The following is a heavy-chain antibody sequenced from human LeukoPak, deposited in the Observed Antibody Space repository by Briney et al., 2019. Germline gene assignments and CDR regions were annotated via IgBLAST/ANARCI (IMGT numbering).Heavy chain of an antibody. CDR3: ARVDSGSYYYYYGMDV. CDR2: ISSSGSTI. J-gene: IGHJ6*02. CDR1: GFTFSSYE. Sequence: GGSLRLSCAASGFTFSSYEMNWVRQAPGKGLEWVSYISSSGSTIYYADSVKGRFTISRDNAENSLYLQMNSLRAEDTAAYYCARVDSGSYYYYYGMDVWGQGTTVTVSS. D-gene: IGHD1-26*01. V-gene: IGHV3-48*03.